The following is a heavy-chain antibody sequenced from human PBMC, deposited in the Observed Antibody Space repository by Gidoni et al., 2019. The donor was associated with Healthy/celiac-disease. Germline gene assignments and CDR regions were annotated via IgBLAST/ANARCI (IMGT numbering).Heavy chain of an antibody. V-gene: IGHV3-74*01. D-gene: IGHD6-13*01. CDR1: GFTFSSYW. CDR2: INSDGSST. CDR3: AREGAAGSYYYYYYYMDV. J-gene: IGHJ6*03. Sequence: EVQMVESGGGLVQPGGSLRLSCAASGFTFSSYWRHWVRQAPGRGLVWVSRINSDGSSTSYSDSVKGRFTISRDNAKNTLYLQMNSLRAEDTAVYYCAREGAAGSYYYYYYYMDVWGKGTTVTVSS.